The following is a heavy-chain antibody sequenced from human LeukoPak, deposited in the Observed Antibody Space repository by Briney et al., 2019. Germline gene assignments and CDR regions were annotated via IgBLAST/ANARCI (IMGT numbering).Heavy chain of an antibody. V-gene: IGHV3-23*01. CDR1: GFTFSSYA. CDR2: ISASGGST. Sequence: GGSLRLSCAASGFTFSSYAMSWVRQAPGKGLEWVSAISASGGSTYYADSVKGRFTISRDNSKNTLSLQMNSLRVEDTALYYCAKRYCGGGSCYAAYWGQGTLVTASS. D-gene: IGHD2-15*01. CDR3: AKRYCGGGSCYAAY. J-gene: IGHJ4*02.